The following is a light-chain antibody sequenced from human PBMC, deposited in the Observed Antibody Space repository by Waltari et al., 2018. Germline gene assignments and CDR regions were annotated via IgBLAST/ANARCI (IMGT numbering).Light chain of an antibody. CDR2: LGS. CDR1: QSLLHSDGYNF. Sequence: DIVMTQSPLSLPVTPGAPASISCRSSQSLLHSDGYNFLDWYRQKPGQSPQLLIYLGSNRASGLPDRFSGSGSGTDFTLKISRVEAEDVGVYYCMQALQTPFTFGQGTRLEIK. V-gene: IGKV2-28*01. CDR3: MQALQTPFT. J-gene: IGKJ5*01.